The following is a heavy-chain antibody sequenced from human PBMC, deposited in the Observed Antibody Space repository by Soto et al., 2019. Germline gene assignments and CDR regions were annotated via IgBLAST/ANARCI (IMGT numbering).Heavy chain of an antibody. CDR1: GISVNTNS. V-gene: IGHV3-66*01. CDR3: ARDFGSTWYVFDY. Sequence: EVQLVQSGGGLVQPGGSLTISCAVSGISVNTNSMNWVRQAPGQGLEWVSVLYGDGTTHYADSVKGRFTISRDVSKNLPHLQMSSLRGEDTAVYYCARDFGSTWYVFDYWGQGTLVVVSS. CDR2: LYGDGTT. J-gene: IGHJ4*02. D-gene: IGHD6-13*01.